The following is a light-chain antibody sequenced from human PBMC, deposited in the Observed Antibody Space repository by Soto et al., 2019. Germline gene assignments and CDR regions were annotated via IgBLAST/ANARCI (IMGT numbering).Light chain of an antibody. J-gene: IGLJ3*02. CDR3: SSYTGTSTLVV. Sequence: QSALTQPASVSGSPGQSITISCTGASGDIGDYNYVSWYQHHPGKAPKLIIYDVINRPSGVSPRFSGSKSPNTASLTISGLQAEDAADYYCSSYTGTSTLVVFGGGTPLTVL. V-gene: IGLV2-14*03. CDR1: SGDIGDYNY. CDR2: DVI.